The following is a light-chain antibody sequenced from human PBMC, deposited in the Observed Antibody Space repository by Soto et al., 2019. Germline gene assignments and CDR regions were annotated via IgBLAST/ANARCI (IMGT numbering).Light chain of an antibody. CDR1: QSVLYSSNNQNY. CDR3: QQYYSTPLT. J-gene: IGKJ1*01. V-gene: IGKV4-1*01. CDR2: WAS. Sequence: DIVMTQSPNSLAVSLGERATINCKSSQSVLYSSNNQNYLAWYQQKPGQPPKLLIYWASTRESGVPDRFSGSGSGTDFTLTISSLQAEDVAVYYCQQYYSTPLTSGQGTKVEIK.